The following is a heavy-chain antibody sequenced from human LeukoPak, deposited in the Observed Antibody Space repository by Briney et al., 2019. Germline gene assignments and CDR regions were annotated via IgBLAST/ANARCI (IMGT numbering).Heavy chain of an antibody. D-gene: IGHD5-12*01. CDR2: IYYSGST. CDR1: GGSISSYY. Sequence: SETLSLTCTVSGGSISSYYWSWIRQPPGKGLEWIGYIYYSGSTNYNPSLKSRVTISVDTSKNQFSLKLSSVTAADTAVYYCARDGRGYDYFDYWGQGTLVTVSS. J-gene: IGHJ4*02. CDR3: ARDGRGYDYFDY. V-gene: IGHV4-59*01.